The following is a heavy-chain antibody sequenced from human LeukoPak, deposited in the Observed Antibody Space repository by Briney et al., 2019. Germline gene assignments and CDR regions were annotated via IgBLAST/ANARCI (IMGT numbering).Heavy chain of an antibody. D-gene: IGHD2-2*01. CDR3: ARYIIVLPGAGVKWFVP. CDR1: GFTFSSYW. J-gene: IGHJ5*02. V-gene: IGHV3-7*03. Sequence: GESLRLSCSASGFTFSSYWMSWVRQAPGKGLEWVANMNQDGNEKYYVDSVKGRFTFSRDNAKISLYLQMNSLRAEDTAMYYCARYIIVLPGAGVKWFVPWGQGTMVTVSS. CDR2: MNQDGNEK.